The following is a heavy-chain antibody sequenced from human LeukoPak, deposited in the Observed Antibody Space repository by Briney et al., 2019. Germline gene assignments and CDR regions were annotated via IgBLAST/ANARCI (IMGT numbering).Heavy chain of an antibody. J-gene: IGHJ3*01. D-gene: IGHD2-15*01. CDR2: IYPGDSDT. Sequence: GEPLKISCKGSGYRFTSYWIGWVRQMPGKGLEWMGIIYPGDSDTRYSPSFQGQVTISADKSISTAYLQWSSLKASDTAMYYCARQQQFCSGGNCYSLNAFDLWGQGKVVTVSS. CDR1: GYRFTSYW. CDR3: ARQQQFCSGGNCYSLNAFDL. V-gene: IGHV5-51*01.